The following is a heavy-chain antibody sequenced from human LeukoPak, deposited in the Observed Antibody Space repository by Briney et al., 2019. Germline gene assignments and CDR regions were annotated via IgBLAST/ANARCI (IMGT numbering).Heavy chain of an antibody. J-gene: IGHJ6*03. CDR1: GGSFSGYY. CDR2: INHSGST. V-gene: IGHV4-34*01. Sequence: SETLSLTCAVYGGSFSGYYWSWIRRPPGKGLEWIGEINHSGSTNYNPSLKSRVTISVDTSKNQFSLKLSSVTAADTAVYYCARAPNFWSGYPYYYYYYMDVWGKGTTVTVSS. D-gene: IGHD3-3*01. CDR3: ARAPNFWSGYPYYYYYYMDV.